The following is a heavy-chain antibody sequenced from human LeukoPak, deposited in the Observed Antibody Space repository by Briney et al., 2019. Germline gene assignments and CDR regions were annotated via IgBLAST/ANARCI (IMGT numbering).Heavy chain of an antibody. CDR3: ARGHFTYYYYMDA. D-gene: IGHD2/OR15-2a*01. V-gene: IGHV3-48*01. Sequence: GGSLRLSCAASGFPFSSYSIHWVRQAPRKGLQWVSYISDSSTTMNYADSVKGRFTISRDNAKNSLYLQMNSLGADDTAVYYCARGHFTYYYYMDAWGKGTTVTVSS. CDR1: GFPFSSYS. CDR2: ISDSSTTM. J-gene: IGHJ6*03.